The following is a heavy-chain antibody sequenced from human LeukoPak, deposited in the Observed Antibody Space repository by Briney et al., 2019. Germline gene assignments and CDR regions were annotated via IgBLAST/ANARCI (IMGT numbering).Heavy chain of an antibody. CDR2: INPNSGGT. V-gene: IGHV1-2*04. CDR3: ARSDGSGEQFDY. D-gene: IGHD3-10*01. Sequence: GAVTVSCKASGYTFTGYYMHWVRQAPGQGLEGMGGINPNSGGTNYAQKFQGWVTMTRDTSISTAYMELSRLRSDDTAVYYCARSDGSGEQFDYWGQGTLVPVSS. J-gene: IGHJ4*02. CDR1: GYTFTGYY.